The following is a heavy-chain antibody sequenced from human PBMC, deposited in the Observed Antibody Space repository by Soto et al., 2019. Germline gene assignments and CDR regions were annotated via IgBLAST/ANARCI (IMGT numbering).Heavy chain of an antibody. D-gene: IGHD1-26*01. CDR1: GYTFTTYG. CDR3: AVLTSGSYHQAVRY. CDR2: ISSSNENT. J-gene: IGHJ4*02. Sequence: QVQLVQSGPEVKRPGASVKVSCKASGYTFTTYGITWVRQAPGEGLEWMGWISSSNENTNYAQKFQDRLSMTTDSTTGTADMELRSMRPDDTAVYYCAVLTSGSYHQAVRYWGQGTLVPVSS. V-gene: IGHV1-18*01.